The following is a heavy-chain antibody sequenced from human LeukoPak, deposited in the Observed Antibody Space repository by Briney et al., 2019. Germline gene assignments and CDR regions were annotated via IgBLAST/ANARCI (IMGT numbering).Heavy chain of an antibody. CDR1: GGSFSGYY. D-gene: IGHD3-10*01. CDR3: ARGGRGSYYYYYYGMDV. CDR2: INHSGST. J-gene: IGHJ6*02. Sequence: SETLSLTCAVYGGSFSGYYWSWIRQPPGKGLEWIGEINHSGSTNYNPSLKIRVTISVDTSKNQFSLKLSSVTAADTAVYYCARGGRGSYYYYYYGMDVWGQGSTVTVSS. V-gene: IGHV4-34*01.